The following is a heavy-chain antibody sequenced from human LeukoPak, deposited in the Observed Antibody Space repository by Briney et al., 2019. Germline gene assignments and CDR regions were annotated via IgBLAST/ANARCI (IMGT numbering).Heavy chain of an antibody. CDR2: ISHDGSNI. D-gene: IGHD2-15*01. Sequence: GGSLRLSCAASGFTFSSYGMHWVRHAPGKGLEWVAVISHDGSNIHYGDSVKGPFTISRDNSKNTVYLQMNSLRAEDTAIYYCAKDPYRVVVATGNYLDPWGQGTLVTVSS. CDR3: AKDPYRVVVATGNYLDP. J-gene: IGHJ5*02. V-gene: IGHV3-30*18. CDR1: GFTFSSYG.